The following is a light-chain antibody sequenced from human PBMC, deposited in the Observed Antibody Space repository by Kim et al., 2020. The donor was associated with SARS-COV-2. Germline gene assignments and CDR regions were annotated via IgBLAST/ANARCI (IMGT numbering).Light chain of an antibody. V-gene: IGKV3-11*01. CDR2: DAS. J-gene: IGKJ4*01. Sequence: EIVLTQSPATLSLSPGERATLSCRASQSVSSYLAWYQQKPGQAPRVLIYDASNRATGIPARFSGSGSGTDFTFTISSLEPEDFAVYYCQQGSNWPLTFGGGTKVDIK. CDR3: QQGSNWPLT. CDR1: QSVSSY.